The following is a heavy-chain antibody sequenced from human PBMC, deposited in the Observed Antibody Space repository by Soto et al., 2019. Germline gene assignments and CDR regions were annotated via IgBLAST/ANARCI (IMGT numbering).Heavy chain of an antibody. V-gene: IGHV3-9*01. CDR3: ALGSSSFLYSLNY. J-gene: IGHJ4*02. CDR2: INWDGDFL. D-gene: IGHD6-6*01. Sequence: DVQLVESGGGLVQPGRSLRLSCVASGITFDDFAMHWVRQAPGKGLEWVSGINWDGDFLDYADSVKGRLTISIDKAKNSLYLQLSSLRRQDTALYFCALGSSSFLYSLNYWGQGTLVTVSS. CDR1: GITFDDFA.